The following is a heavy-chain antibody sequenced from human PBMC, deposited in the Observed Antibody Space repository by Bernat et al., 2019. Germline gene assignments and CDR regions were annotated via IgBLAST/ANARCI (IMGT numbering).Heavy chain of an antibody. CDR2: IYYSGST. CDR1: GGSISSYY. Sequence: QVQLQESGPGLVKPSETLYLTCTVSGGSISSYYWSWIRQPPGKGLEWIGYIYYSGSTNYNPSLKSRVTISVDTSKNQFSLKLSSVTAADTAVYYCARHVSIAVAGNWFDPWGQGTLVTVSS. J-gene: IGHJ5*02. D-gene: IGHD6-19*01. V-gene: IGHV4-59*08. CDR3: ARHVSIAVAGNWFDP.